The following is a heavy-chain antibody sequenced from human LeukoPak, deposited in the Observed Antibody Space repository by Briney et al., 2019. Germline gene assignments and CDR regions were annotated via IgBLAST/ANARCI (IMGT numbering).Heavy chain of an antibody. CDR2: IYHSGRT. D-gene: IGHD5-18*01. V-gene: IGHV4-4*02. CDR3: ARVGGYSYDY. J-gene: IGHJ4*02. CDR1: GGYISSSNW. Sequence: SGTLSLTCGVSGGYISSSNWWSWVRQPPGKGLEWIGEIYHSGRTNYNASLKSRVTISVDKSKNQFSLRLSSVTAADTAVYYCARVGGYSYDYWGQGTLVTVSS.